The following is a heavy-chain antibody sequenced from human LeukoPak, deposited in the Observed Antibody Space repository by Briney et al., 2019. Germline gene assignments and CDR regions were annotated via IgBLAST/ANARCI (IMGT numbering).Heavy chain of an antibody. Sequence: TSETLSLTCAVYGGSFSGYYWSWIRQPPGKGLEWIGYIYYSGSTNYNPSLKSRVTISVDTSKNQFSLKLSSVTAADTAVYCCARAHDFWSGYPYYYYYGMDVWGQGTTVTVSS. CDR2: IYYSGST. J-gene: IGHJ6*02. CDR1: GGSFSGYY. V-gene: IGHV4-59*01. CDR3: ARAHDFWSGYPYYYYYGMDV. D-gene: IGHD3-3*01.